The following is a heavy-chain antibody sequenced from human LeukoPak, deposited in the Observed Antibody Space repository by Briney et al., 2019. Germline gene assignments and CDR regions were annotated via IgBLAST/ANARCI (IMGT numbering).Heavy chain of an antibody. V-gene: IGHV3-21*01. J-gene: IGHJ6*04. Sequence: GGALRLSCSAPGFTFRSYSMKRGRPAPGEGVGWGSSISSSSSYIYYADSVKGRFTISRDNAKNSLYLQMNSLRAEDTAVYYCARGIRAAAGKAVDVWGKGTTVTVSS. CDR1: GFTFRSYS. D-gene: IGHD6-13*01. CDR2: ISSSSSYI. CDR3: ARGIRAAAGKAVDV.